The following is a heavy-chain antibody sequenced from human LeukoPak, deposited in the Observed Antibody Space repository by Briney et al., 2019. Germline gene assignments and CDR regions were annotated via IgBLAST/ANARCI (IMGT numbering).Heavy chain of an antibody. CDR1: GASFSDYY. V-gene: IGHV4-34*01. J-gene: IGHJ4*02. D-gene: IGHD2-15*01. CDR3: ARGREEACSGGSCYPFDY. CDR2: INHSGNT. Sequence: PSETLSLTCAVYGASFSDYYWSWIRQPPGKGLEWIGEINHSGNTNYSPSLKSRVTILVATSKNQFSLKLSSVTAADTAVYFCARGREEACSGGSCYPFDYWGQGTLVTVSS.